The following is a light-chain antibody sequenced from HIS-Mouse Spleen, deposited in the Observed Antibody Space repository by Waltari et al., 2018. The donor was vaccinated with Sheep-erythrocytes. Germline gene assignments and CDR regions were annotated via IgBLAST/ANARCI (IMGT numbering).Light chain of an antibody. V-gene: IGKV1D-13*01. J-gene: IGKJ1*01. CDR1: QGISSA. Sequence: AIQLTQSPSSLSASVGDRVTITCRASQGISSALAWYQQKPGKASKLLIYDASSLERWVPSRFSGSGSGTDFTLTISSLQPEDFATYYCQQFNNYPRTFGQGTKVEIK. CDR3: QQFNNYPRT. CDR2: DAS.